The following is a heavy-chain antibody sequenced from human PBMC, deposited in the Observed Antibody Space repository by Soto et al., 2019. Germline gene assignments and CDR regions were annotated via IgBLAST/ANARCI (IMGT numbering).Heavy chain of an antibody. Sequence: EVQLVESGGGLVQPGGSLRLSCAASGFTVSSNYMSWVRQAPGKGLEWVSVIYSGGTTYYADSVKVRFTISRDNSKNTLYLQMNSLRAEDTAVYYCASNGDSSDYRGWFDPWGQGNLFTVSS. CDR1: GFTVSSNY. V-gene: IGHV3-66*01. D-gene: IGHD3-22*01. J-gene: IGHJ5*02. CDR2: IYSGGTT. CDR3: ASNGDSSDYRGWFDP.